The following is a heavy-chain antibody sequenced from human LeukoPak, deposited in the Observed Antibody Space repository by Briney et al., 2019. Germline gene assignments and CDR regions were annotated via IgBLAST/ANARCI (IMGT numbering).Heavy chain of an antibody. CDR2: ISSSSSTI. D-gene: IGHD6-13*01. J-gene: IGHJ3*02. CDR1: GFTFSSYS. V-gene: IGHV3-48*01. Sequence: GGSLRLSCAASGFTFSSYSMNWVRQAPGKGLEWVSYISSSSSTIYYADSVKGRFTISRDNSKNTLYLQMNSLRAEDTAVYYCAAPLYSSSWRDAFDIWGQGTMVTVSS. CDR3: AAPLYSSSWRDAFDI.